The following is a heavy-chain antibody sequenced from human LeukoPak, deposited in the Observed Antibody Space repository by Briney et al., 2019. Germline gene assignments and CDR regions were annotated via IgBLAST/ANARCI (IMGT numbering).Heavy chain of an antibody. CDR3: AGQPEAYSSSWYEGYYYYYMDV. V-gene: IGHV4-59*08. Sequence: SETLSLTCTVSGGSISSYYWSWIRQPPGKGLEWIGYIYYSGSTNYNPSLKSRVTISVDTSKNQFSLKLSSVTAADTAVYYCAGQPEAYSSSWYEGYYYYYMDVWGKGTTVTISS. CDR1: GGSISSYY. D-gene: IGHD6-13*01. J-gene: IGHJ6*03. CDR2: IYYSGST.